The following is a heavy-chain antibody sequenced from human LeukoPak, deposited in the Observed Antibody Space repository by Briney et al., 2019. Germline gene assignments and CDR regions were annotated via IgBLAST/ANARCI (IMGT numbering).Heavy chain of an antibody. CDR2: IKQDGSEK. V-gene: IGHV3-7*01. CDR3: ARGWSQSLNWFDP. J-gene: IGHJ5*02. D-gene: IGHD1-26*01. Sequence: GGSLRLSCAASGFTFSSYWMSWVRQAPGKGLEWVANIKQDGSEKYYVDSVKGRFTISRDNAKNSLYLQMNSLRAEDTAVYYCARGWSQSLNWFDPWGQGTLVTVSS. CDR1: GFTFSSYW.